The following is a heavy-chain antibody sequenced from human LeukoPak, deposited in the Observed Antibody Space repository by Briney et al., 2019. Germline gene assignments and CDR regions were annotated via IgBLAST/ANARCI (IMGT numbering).Heavy chain of an antibody. D-gene: IGHD2-15*01. CDR3: ARAVVVVDATPLSGFDP. J-gene: IGHJ5*02. CDR1: GFTFSSYA. Sequence: GGSLRLSCAASGFTFSSYAMHWVRQAPGKGLEWVAVISYDGSNKYYADSVKGRFTISRDNSKNTLYLQMNSLRAEDTAVYYCARAVVVVDATPLSGFDPWGQGTLVTVSS. CDR2: ISYDGSNK. V-gene: IGHV3-30*04.